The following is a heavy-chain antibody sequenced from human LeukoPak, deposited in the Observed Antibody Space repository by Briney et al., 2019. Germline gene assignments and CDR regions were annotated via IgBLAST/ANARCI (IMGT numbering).Heavy chain of an antibody. Sequence: GGSLRLSCAASGFTFSSYSMNWVRQAPGKGLEWVSSISGSSSYIYYADSVKGRFTISRDNSKNTLYLQMNSLRAEDTAVYYCARVRARSSSWAVYYYYYMDVWGKGTTVTISS. CDR1: GFTFSSYS. V-gene: IGHV3-21*04. CDR2: ISGSSSYI. D-gene: IGHD6-13*01. CDR3: ARVRARSSSWAVYYYYYMDV. J-gene: IGHJ6*03.